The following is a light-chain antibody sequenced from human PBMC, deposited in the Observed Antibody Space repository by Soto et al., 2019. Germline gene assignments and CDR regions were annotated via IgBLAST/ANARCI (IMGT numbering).Light chain of an antibody. CDR3: QTWGTGIWV. V-gene: IGLV4-69*01. CDR2: LNSDGSH. J-gene: IGLJ3*02. Sequence: QAVLSQSPSASASLGASVKLTCTLDSGHTNYAIAWHQQRPEKGPRYLIRLNSDGSHTKGDGIPDRFSGSSSGAERYLTISSLQSEDEADYYCQTWGTGIWVFGGGTQLTVL. CDR1: SGHTNYA.